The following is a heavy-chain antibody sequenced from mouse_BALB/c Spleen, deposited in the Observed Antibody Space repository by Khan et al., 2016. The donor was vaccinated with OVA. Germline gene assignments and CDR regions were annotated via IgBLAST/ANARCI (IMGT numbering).Heavy chain of an antibody. CDR1: GHTFTKYG. CDR2: INTYTGEP. D-gene: IGHD2-10*01. CDR3: ARPPYFSYSMDY. V-gene: IGHV9-3-1*01. Sequence: QIQLVQSGPELKKPGETVKISCKASGHTFTKYGMNWVKQAPGEGLKWMGWINTYTGEPTYADDFNGRFAFSLETSASPAYLQINNLKNEDTATYFCARPPYFSYSMDYWGQGTSVTVSS. J-gene: IGHJ4*01.